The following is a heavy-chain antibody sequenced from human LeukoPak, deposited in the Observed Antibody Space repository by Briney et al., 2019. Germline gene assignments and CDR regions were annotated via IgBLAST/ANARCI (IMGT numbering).Heavy chain of an antibody. D-gene: IGHD6-13*01. V-gene: IGHV4-34*01. J-gene: IGHJ4*02. CDR1: GGSFSGYY. CDR2: INHSGST. Sequence: SETLSLTCAVYGGSFSGYYWSWIRQPPGKGLEWIGEINHSGSTNYNPSLKSRVTISVDTSKNQFSLKLSSVTAADTAVYYCARTPIFIAARVYYFDYWGQGTLVTVSS. CDR3: ARTPIFIAARVYYFDY.